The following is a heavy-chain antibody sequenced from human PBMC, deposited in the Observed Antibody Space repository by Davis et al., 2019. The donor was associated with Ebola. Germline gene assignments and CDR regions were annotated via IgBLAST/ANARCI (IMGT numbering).Heavy chain of an antibody. CDR2: INHSGST. Sequence: MPSETLSLTCAVYGASFSGYYWSWIRQPPGKGLEWIGEINHSGSTNYNPSLKSRVTISVDTSKNQFSLKLSSVTAADTAVYYCARDGRNGMDVWGQGTTVTVSS. V-gene: IGHV4-34*01. CDR1: GASFSGYY. J-gene: IGHJ6*02. CDR3: ARDGRNGMDV. D-gene: IGHD1-26*01.